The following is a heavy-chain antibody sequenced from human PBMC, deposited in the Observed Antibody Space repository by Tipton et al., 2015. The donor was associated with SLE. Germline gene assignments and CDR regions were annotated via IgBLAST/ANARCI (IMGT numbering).Heavy chain of an antibody. V-gene: IGHV3-30-3*01. CDR2: ISYDGSNK. CDR1: GFTFSSYA. Sequence: SLRLSCAASGFTFSSYAMHWVRQAPGKGLEWVAVISYDGSNKYYADSVKGRFTISRDNAKNSLYLQMNSLRAEDTAVYYCARREVWQQLVPFDLWGRGTLVTVSS. D-gene: IGHD6-13*01. J-gene: IGHJ2*01. CDR3: ARREVWQQLVPFDL.